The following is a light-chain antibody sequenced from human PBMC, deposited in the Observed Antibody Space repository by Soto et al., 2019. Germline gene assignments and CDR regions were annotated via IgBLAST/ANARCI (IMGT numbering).Light chain of an antibody. V-gene: IGKV1-5*03. CDR3: QQYNSNSPWT. CDR2: KAS. Sequence: DIQMTQSPSTLSASVGDRVTITCRASQSLSSWLAWYQQKPGKAPKLLIYKASGLESGVPSRFSGSGSGTEFTLTISSLQPDDFATYYCQQYNSNSPWTFGQGTKVEIK. CDR1: QSLSSW. J-gene: IGKJ1*01.